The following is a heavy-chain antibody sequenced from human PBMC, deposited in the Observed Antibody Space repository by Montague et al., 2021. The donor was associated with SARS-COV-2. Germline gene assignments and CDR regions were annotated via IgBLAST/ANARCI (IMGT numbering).Heavy chain of an antibody. Sequence: SLRLSFSASGFTFSSYGMNWVRQAPGKGLEWVSSISSSSSYIYYADSVKGRFTISRDNAKNSLYLQMNSLRAEDTAVYYCARPRWDAFDIWGQGTMVTVSS. CDR1: GFTFSSYG. D-gene: IGHD6-13*01. V-gene: IGHV3-21*01. CDR3: ARPRWDAFDI. J-gene: IGHJ3*02. CDR2: ISSSSSYI.